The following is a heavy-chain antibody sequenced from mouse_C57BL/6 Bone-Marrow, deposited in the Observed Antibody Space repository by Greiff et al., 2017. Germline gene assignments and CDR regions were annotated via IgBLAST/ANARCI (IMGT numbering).Heavy chain of an antibody. CDR3: ARDDYLYYYAMDY. V-gene: IGHV1-69*01. J-gene: IGHJ4*01. CDR1: GYTFTSYW. Sequence: QVQLQQSGPELVKPGASVKLSCKASGYTFTSYWMHWVKQRPGQGLEWIGEIDPSDSYTNYNQKFKGKSTLTVDKSSSTAYMQLSSLTSEDSAVYYCARDDYLYYYAMDYWGQGTSVTVSS. CDR2: IDPSDSYT. D-gene: IGHD2-4*01.